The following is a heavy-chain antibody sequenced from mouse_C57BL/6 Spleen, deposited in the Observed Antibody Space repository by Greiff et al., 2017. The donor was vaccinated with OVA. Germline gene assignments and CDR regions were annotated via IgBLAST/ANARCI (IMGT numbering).Heavy chain of an antibody. CDR3: ARDYSNYVYFDY. D-gene: IGHD2-5*01. V-gene: IGHV1-76*01. CDR1: GYTFTDYY. Sequence: VQLQESGAELVRPGASVQLSCKASGYTFTDYYINWVKQRPGQGLEWIARIYPGSGNTYYNEKFKGKATLTAEKSSSTAYMQLSSLTSEDSAVYFCARDYSNYVYFDYWGQGTTLTVSS. CDR2: IYPGSGNT. J-gene: IGHJ2*01.